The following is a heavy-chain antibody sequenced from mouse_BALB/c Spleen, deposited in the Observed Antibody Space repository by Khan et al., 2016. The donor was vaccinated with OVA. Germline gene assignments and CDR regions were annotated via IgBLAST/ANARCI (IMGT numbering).Heavy chain of an antibody. J-gene: IGHJ4*01. CDR3: ARPPYFSYVMVY. CDR1: GYTFTNYG. V-gene: IGHV9-3-1*01. CDR2: INTYTGEP. Sequence: QIQLVQSGPELKKPGETVKISCKASGYTFTNYGMNWVKQTPGQGLKWMGWINTYTGEPTYVDDLKGRFSFSLETSASTAFLQMNNLKNEDTATYCCARPPYFSYVMVYWGQGTSVTGSS. D-gene: IGHD2-10*01.